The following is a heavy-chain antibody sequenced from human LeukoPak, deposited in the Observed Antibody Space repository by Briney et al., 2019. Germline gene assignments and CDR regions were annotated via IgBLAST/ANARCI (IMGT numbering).Heavy chain of an antibody. CDR2: ISYDGSNK. J-gene: IGHJ4*02. Sequence: GGSLRLSCAASGFTFSNYWMHWVRQAPGKGLEWVAVISYDGSNKYYADSVKGRFTISRDNSKNTLYLQMNSLRAEDTAVYYCASSPTSGYYYSVGLYWGQGTLVTVSS. CDR3: ASSPTSGYYYSVGLY. V-gene: IGHV3-30*03. D-gene: IGHD3-22*01. CDR1: GFTFSNYW.